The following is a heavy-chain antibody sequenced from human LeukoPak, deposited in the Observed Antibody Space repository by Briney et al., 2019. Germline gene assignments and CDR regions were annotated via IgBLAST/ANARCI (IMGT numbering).Heavy chain of an antibody. CDR3: TREEGGSSDY. J-gene: IGHJ4*02. V-gene: IGHV3-49*03. D-gene: IGHD2-15*01. CDR1: GFTFGDYA. Sequence: GGSLRLSCTASGFTFGDYAMSWFRQAPGKGLEWVGFIRSKAYGGTTECAASVQGRFTISRDDSKSIAYLQMNSLKTEDTAVYYCTREEGGSSDYWGQGTLVTVSS. CDR2: IRSKAYGGTT.